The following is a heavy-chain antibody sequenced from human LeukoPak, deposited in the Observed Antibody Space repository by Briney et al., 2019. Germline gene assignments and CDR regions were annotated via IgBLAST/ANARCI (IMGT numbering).Heavy chain of an antibody. Sequence: SGPTLVNPTQTLTLTCTFSGFSLNTPGVGVGWIRQPSGKALEWLAPIYWEDDNRYSPSLKSRLTITKNTSKNQVVLKMTNMDPVDTATYYWAHSGAAGNFDYWGQGTLVTVYS. J-gene: IGHJ4*02. CDR3: AHSGAAGNFDY. CDR1: GFSLNTPGVG. D-gene: IGHD6-13*01. CDR2: IYWEDDN. V-gene: IGHV2-5*02.